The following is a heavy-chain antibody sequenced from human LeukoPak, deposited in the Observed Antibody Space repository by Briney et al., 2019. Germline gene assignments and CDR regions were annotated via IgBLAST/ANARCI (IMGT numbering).Heavy chain of an antibody. Sequence: PGGSLRLSCAASGFTFSGSWMHWVRQAPGKGLVWVSRISSDGKTTNYADSVKGRFTISGDNAKNTLYLQMNSLRAEDTAVYYCARRYISTWWTLDYWGQGTLVTVSS. J-gene: IGHJ4*02. CDR1: GFTFSGSW. CDR3: ARRYISTWWTLDY. CDR2: ISSDGKTT. D-gene: IGHD6-13*01. V-gene: IGHV3-74*01.